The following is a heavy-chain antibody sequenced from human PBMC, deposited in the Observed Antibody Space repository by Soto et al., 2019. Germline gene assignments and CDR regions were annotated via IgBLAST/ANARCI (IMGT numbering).Heavy chain of an antibody. CDR1: GFTFSSYA. V-gene: IGHV3-30-3*01. J-gene: IGHJ4*02. CDR3: ARGGDLIRPMATAMVPYDCDY. D-gene: IGHD5-18*01. Sequence: QVQLVEPGGGVVQPGRSLRLSCAASGFTFSSYAMHWVRQAPGKGLEWVAVISYDGSNKYYADSVKGRFTISRDNSKNTLYLQMNSLRAEDTAVYYCARGGDLIRPMATAMVPYDCDYWGQGTLVTVSS. CDR2: ISYDGSNK.